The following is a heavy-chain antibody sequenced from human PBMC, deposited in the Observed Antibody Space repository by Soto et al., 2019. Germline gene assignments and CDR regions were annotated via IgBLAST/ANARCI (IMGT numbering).Heavy chain of an antibody. CDR1: GFTFTTYW. Sequence: EVQLVESGGGLVQSGGSLRLSCAASGFTFTTYWMTWVRQAPGKGLEWVANIKQDGSEKNYVNSVKGRFTISRDNAKNSLYLQMNSLRAEDTAVYFCVRGDNYNRKWGQGTLVTVSS. CDR2: IKQDGSEK. CDR3: VRGDNYNRK. J-gene: IGHJ4*02. D-gene: IGHD4-4*01. V-gene: IGHV3-7*01.